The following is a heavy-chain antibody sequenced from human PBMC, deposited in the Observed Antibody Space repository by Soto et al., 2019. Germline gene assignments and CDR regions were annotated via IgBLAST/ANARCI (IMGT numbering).Heavy chain of an antibody. CDR2: ISYDGSNK. J-gene: IGHJ4*02. V-gene: IGHV3-30-3*01. D-gene: IGHD5-18*01. CDR3: AKDQGRGGYSYGYFSPYFDY. CDR1: GSTFSDYA. Sequence: GGSLRLSCAVSGSTFSDYAMHWVRQAPGKGLEWVAIISYDGSNKYYADSVKGRFTISRDNSKNTLYLQMNSLRAEDTAVYYCAKDQGRGGYSYGYFSPYFDYWGQGTLVTVSS.